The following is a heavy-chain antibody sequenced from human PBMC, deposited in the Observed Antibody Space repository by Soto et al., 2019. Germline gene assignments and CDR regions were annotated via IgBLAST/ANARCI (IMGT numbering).Heavy chain of an antibody. V-gene: IGHV6-1*01. CDR2: TYYRSKWYY. CDR3: ARGEQYSGRIFDY. CDR1: GESVSSNSAG. D-gene: IGHD1-26*01. Sequence: SQTLSLTCVFTGESVSSNSAGWSWVRQSPSRGLEWLGRTYYRSKWYYEYAVSVRGRITINPDTSKNQYSLQLNSVTPEDTAVYFCARGEQYSGRIFDYWGQGTLVTVSS. J-gene: IGHJ4*01.